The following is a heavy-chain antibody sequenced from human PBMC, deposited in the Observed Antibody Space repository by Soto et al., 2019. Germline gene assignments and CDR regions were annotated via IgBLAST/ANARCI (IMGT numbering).Heavy chain of an antibody. V-gene: IGHV4-39*01. Sequence: SETLSLTCTVSGGSISSSSYYWGWIRQPPGKGLEWVGSSYYSGSTYYNPSLKSRVTISVDTSKNQYSLKLSSVTAADTAVYYCARTCVLTDAFDIWGQGTMVTVSS. CDR3: ARTCVLTDAFDI. CDR2: SYYSGST. J-gene: IGHJ3*02. D-gene: IGHD2-8*01. CDR1: GGSISSSSYY.